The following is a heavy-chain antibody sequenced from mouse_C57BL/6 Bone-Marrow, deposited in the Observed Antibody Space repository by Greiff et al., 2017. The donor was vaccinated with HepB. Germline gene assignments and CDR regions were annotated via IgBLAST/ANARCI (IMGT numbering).Heavy chain of an antibody. J-gene: IGHJ2*01. Sequence: VQLQQSGPVLVKPGASVKMSCKASGYTFTDYYMNWVKQIHGKSLEWIGVINPYNGGTSYNQKFKGKATLTVDKSSSTAYMELNSLTSEDSAVYYCARGAGYPYYFDYWGQGTTLTVSS. CDR1: GYTFTDYY. V-gene: IGHV1-19*01. CDR2: INPYNGGT. D-gene: IGHD3-1*01. CDR3: ARGAGYPYYFDY.